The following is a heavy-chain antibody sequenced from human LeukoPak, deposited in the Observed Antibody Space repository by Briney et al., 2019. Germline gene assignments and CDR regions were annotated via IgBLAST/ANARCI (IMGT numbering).Heavy chain of an antibody. D-gene: IGHD3-22*01. Sequence: PSETLSLTCTVSGDSINSLDLWSWVRQPPGKGLEWIGEMYLSGTTHSNPSVKSRVTISIDKSKNQFFLNLSSVTAADTAVYYCAGLVGRYSSGLYYYYFDYWGQGNLVTVSS. J-gene: IGHJ4*02. CDR3: AGLVGRYSSGLYYYYFDY. CDR1: GDSINSLDL. V-gene: IGHV4-4*02. CDR2: MYLSGTT.